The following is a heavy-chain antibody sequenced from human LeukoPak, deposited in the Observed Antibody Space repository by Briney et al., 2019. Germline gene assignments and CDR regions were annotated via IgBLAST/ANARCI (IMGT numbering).Heavy chain of an antibody. CDR2: IFYSGST. Sequence: SSETLSLTCTVSGGSISSYYWSWIRQPPGKGLEWIGYIFYSGSTNYNPSLKSRVTISVDTSKKQFSLKLGSVTAADTAVYYCAREAGDYVGVFDYWGQGTLVTVSS. CDR1: GGSISSYY. CDR3: AREAGDYVGVFDY. J-gene: IGHJ4*02. V-gene: IGHV4-59*01. D-gene: IGHD4-17*01.